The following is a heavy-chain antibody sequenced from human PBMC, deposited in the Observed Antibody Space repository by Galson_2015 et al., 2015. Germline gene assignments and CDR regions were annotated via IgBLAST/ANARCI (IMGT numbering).Heavy chain of an antibody. CDR2: IWYDGSNK. J-gene: IGHJ4*02. CDR1: GFTFSSYA. V-gene: IGHV3-33*08. D-gene: IGHD2-21*01. Sequence: SLRLSCAASGFTFSSYAMSWVRQAPGKGLEWVAIIWYDGSNKYYADSVKGRFTISRDNSKNTLYLQMNSLRAEDTAVYYCARDRVSYLDYWGQGTLVTVSS. CDR3: ARDRVSYLDY.